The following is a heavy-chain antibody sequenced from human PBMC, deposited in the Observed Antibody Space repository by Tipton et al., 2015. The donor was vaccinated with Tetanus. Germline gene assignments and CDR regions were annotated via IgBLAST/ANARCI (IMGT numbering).Heavy chain of an antibody. Sequence: TLSLTCTVSGGSISSSSYYWGWIRQPPGKGLEWIGSIYYSGSTYYNPSLKSRVTISVDTSKNQFSLKLSSVTAADTAVYYCARGGGWELLPAHFDYWGQGTLATVSS. V-gene: IGHV4-39*01. J-gene: IGHJ4*02. CDR2: IYYSGST. CDR1: GGSISSSSYY. CDR3: ARGGGWELLPAHFDY. D-gene: IGHD1-26*01.